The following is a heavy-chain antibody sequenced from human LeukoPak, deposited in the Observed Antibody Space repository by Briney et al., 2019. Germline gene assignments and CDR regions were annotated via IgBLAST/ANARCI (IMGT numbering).Heavy chain of an antibody. CDR2: IIPIFGTA. J-gene: IGHJ4*02. D-gene: IGHD5-18*01. CDR1: GGTFSSYA. V-gene: IGHV1-69*05. CDR3: ARGRGYSYGPDVY. Sequence: GASVKVSCKASGGTFSSYAISWVRQAPGQGLEWMGGIIPIFGTANYAQKFQGRVTITTDESTSTAYMELSSLRSEDTAVYYCARGRGYSYGPDVYWGQGTLVTVSS.